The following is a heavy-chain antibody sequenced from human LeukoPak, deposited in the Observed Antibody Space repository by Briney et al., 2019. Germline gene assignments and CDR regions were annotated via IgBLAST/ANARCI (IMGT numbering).Heavy chain of an antibody. J-gene: IGHJ4*02. CDR2: MNPNSGNT. CDR1: GYTFTSYD. D-gene: IGHD4-23*01. Sequence: ASVKVSCKASGYTFTSYDINWVRQATGQGLEWMGWMNPNSGNTGYAQKFQGRVTITRNTSISIAYMELSNLRAEDTALYYCAKGNDHGGHSGLTYYFDSWGQGTLVTVSS. V-gene: IGHV1-8*02. CDR3: AKGNDHGGHSGLTYYFDS.